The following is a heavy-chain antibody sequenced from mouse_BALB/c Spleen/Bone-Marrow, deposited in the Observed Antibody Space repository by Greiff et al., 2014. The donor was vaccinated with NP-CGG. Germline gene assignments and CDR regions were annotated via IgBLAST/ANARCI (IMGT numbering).Heavy chain of an antibody. D-gene: IGHD2-1*01. J-gene: IGHJ3*01. Sequence: VQLKESGPRLVKPSQTLSLTCSVTGDSITNCYLNWVRKFPGNKLEYMGYINYSGSTYYNPSLKSRVSITRDTSKNQFFLQLNSVTTEDTATYYCVRSGYYGSYPASYWGQRTLVTVSA. CDR2: INYSGST. V-gene: IGHV3-8*02. CDR1: GDSITNCY. CDR3: VRSGYYGSYPASY.